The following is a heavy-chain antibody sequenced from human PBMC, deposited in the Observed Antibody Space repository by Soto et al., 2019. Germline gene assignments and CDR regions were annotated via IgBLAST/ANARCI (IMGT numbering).Heavy chain of an antibody. D-gene: IGHD5-12*01. V-gene: IGHV3-9*01. CDR1: GFTFDDYA. J-gene: IGHJ4*02. CDR3: AKAFSGYDYGGDY. CDR2: ISWNSGSI. Sequence: EVQLVESGGGLVQPGRSLRLSCAASGFTFDDYAMHWVRQAPGKGLEWVSGISWNSGSIGYADSVKGRFTISRDNAKNSLYLQMNSLRAEDTVLYYCAKAFSGYDYGGDYWGQGTLVTVSS.